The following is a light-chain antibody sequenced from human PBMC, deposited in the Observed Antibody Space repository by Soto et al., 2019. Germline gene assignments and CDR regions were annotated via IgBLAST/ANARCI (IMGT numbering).Light chain of an antibody. Sequence: QLVLTQSSSASASLGSSVKLTCTLSSGHSNYTIAWHQQQPGKAPRYLMKLEGSGSYNKGSGVPDRFSGSSSGADRYLTITNLQLEDEANYYCETWDSNPWVFGGGTQLTLL. CDR2: LEGSGSY. CDR1: SGHSNYT. CDR3: ETWDSNPWV. J-gene: IGLJ3*02. V-gene: IGLV4-60*01.